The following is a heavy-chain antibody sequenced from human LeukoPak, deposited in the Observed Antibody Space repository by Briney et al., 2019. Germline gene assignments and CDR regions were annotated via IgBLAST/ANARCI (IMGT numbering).Heavy chain of an antibody. V-gene: IGHV1-69*01. D-gene: IGHD2-2*01. CDR1: GGTFSSYA. CDR2: IIPFFGTA. J-gene: IGHJ6*02. Sequence: SVNVSCKASGGTFSSYAISWVRQAPGQGLEWMGGIIPFFGTANYAQKFQGRVTITADESTSTANMELNSLRSEDTAVYYCAGACSSTSRYYYYGMDVWGQGTTVTVSS. CDR3: AGACSSTSRYYYYGMDV.